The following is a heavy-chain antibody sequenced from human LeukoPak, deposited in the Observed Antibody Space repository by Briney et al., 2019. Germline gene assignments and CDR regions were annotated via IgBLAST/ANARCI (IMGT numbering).Heavy chain of an antibody. CDR3: ARVETSRAFDI. CDR1: GGSISSGGYY. V-gene: IGHV4-30-2*01. J-gene: IGHJ3*02. CDR2: IYHSGST. Sequence: PSETLSLTCTVSGGSISSGGYYWSWIRQPPGKGLEWIGYIYHSGSTYYNPSLKSRVTISVDRSKNQFSLKLSSVTAADTAVYYCARVETSRAFDIWGQGTMVTVSS.